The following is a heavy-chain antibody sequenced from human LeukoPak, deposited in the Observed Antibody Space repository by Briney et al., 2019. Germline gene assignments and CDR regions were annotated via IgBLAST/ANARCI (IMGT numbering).Heavy chain of an antibody. D-gene: IGHD6-19*01. Sequence: RGSLRLSCAASGFTFSSYGMSWVRQAPGKGLEWVSAISGSGGSTYYADSVKGRFTISRDNSKNTLYLQMNSLRAEDTAVYYCAKDPRIAVTGTKWFDPWGQGTLVTVSS. CDR2: ISGSGGST. CDR1: GFTFSSYG. J-gene: IGHJ5*02. CDR3: AKDPRIAVTGTKWFDP. V-gene: IGHV3-23*01.